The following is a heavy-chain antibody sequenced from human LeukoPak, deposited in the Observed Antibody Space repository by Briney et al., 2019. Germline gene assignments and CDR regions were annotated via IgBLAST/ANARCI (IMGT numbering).Heavy chain of an antibody. V-gene: IGHV3-9*01. D-gene: IGHD2-21*01. CDR1: GFTLDDYA. CDR3: AKDVAYNRGAFDV. CDR2: VSWNSGTI. J-gene: IGHJ3*01. Sequence: PGGSLRLSCAASGFTLDDYAMHWVRQAPGQGLEWVSGVSWNSGTIDYAGSVKGRFTISRDNAKNSPYLQMNSLRPEDTALYYCAKDVAYNRGAFDVWGQGTMVTVSS.